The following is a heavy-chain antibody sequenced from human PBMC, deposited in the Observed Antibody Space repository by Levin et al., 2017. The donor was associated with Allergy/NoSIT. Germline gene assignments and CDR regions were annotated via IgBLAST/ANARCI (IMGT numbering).Heavy chain of an antibody. CDR3: AREAAAGQTDY. J-gene: IGHJ4*02. CDR1: GFTFRSYS. V-gene: IGHV3-21*01. D-gene: IGHD6-13*01. Sequence: PGGSLRLSCAASGFTFRSYSMNWVRQAPGKGLEWVSYISGSSDHIYYADSVKGRFTTSRDNAKNSLYLQMNSLRAEDTAVYYCAREAAAGQTDYWGQGTLVTVSS. CDR2: ISGSSDHI.